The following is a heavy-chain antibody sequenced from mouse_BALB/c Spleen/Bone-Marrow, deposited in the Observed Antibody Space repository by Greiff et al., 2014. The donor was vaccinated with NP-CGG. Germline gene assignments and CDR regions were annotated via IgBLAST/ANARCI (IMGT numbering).Heavy chain of an antibody. CDR1: GFSLTSYG. J-gene: IGHJ2*01. CDR2: IWAGGST. V-gene: IGHV2-9*02. Sequence: VQLQQSGPGLVAPSQSLSITCAVSGFSLTSYGVHWIRQPPGKGLEWLGVIWAGGSTNYNSALMSRLSISKDNSKSQVFLKMNSLQTDDTAMYYCARYYHGFLDYWGQGTTLTVSS. D-gene: IGHD1-2*01. CDR3: ARYYHGFLDY.